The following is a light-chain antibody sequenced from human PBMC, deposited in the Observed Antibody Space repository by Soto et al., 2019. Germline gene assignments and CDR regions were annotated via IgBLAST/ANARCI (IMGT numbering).Light chain of an antibody. CDR1: SSYIGSKY. J-gene: IGLJ1*01. CDR2: RND. Sequence: QSALTHPPSASGTPGQRGTITSYGSSSYIGSKYVYWYQQLPGTAPNLLIYRNDQRPSRISDRFSGSKSGTSASLAISVLRSEDEADYYCAAWDDSLSGYVFGTGTKVTVL. CDR3: AAWDDSLSGYV. V-gene: IGLV1-47*01.